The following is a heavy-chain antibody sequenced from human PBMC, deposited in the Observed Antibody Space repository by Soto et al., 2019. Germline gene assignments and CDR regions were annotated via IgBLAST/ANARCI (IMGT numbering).Heavy chain of an antibody. Sequence: GGSLRLSCAASGFTFSSYWMHWVRQAPGKGLVWVSRINSDGISTSYADSVKGRFTISRDNAKNTLYLQMNSLRAEETAVYYCASYPAWGSSGWSTFDYWGQGTLVTVSS. D-gene: IGHD6-19*01. CDR1: GFTFSSYW. CDR2: INSDGIST. CDR3: ASYPAWGSSGWSTFDY. V-gene: IGHV3-74*01. J-gene: IGHJ4*02.